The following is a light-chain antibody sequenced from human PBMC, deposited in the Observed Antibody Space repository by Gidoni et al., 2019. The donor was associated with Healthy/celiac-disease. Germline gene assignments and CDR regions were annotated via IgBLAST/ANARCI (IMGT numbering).Light chain of an antibody. CDR1: QSISSY. J-gene: IGKJ2*01. CDR2: AAS. CDR3: QQSYSTPYT. V-gene: IGKV1-39*01. Sequence: EIQMTQSPSPLSASVGDRVTITCRASQSISSYLNWYQQKPGKAPKLLNYAASSLQSGVPSRFSGSGSATDFTLTISSLQPEDFATYYCQQSYSTPYTFGQGTKLEIK.